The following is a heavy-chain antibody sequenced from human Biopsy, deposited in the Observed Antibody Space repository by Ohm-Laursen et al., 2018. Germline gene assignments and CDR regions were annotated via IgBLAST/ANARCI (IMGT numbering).Heavy chain of an antibody. CDR1: GFTFSSNG. J-gene: IGHJ4*02. CDR2: ISSDGSLK. V-gene: IGHV3-30*18. D-gene: IGHD2-21*01. CDR3: AKDGGPYCGGCELDY. Sequence: SLRLSCAASGFTFSSNGMHWVRQAPGKGLEWVTAISSDGSLKYYTNSVEGRFTISRDNSKNTLFLQMNSLRVEDTAVYYCAKDGGPYCGGCELDYWGQGTLVTVSS.